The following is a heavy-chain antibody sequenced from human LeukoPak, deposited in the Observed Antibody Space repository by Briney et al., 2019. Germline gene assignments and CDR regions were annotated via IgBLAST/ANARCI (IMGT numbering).Heavy chain of an antibody. J-gene: IGHJ4*02. CDR2: ISYDGSNK. CDR3: ARDGYYYGSGSYDYYLDY. Sequence: GGSLRLSCAASGFTFSSYAMHWVRQAPGKGLEWVAVISYDGSNKYYADSVKGRFTISRDNSKNTLYLQMNSLRAEDTAVYYCARDGYYYGSGSYDYYLDYWGQGTLVTVSS. D-gene: IGHD3-10*01. V-gene: IGHV3-30-3*01. CDR1: GFTFSSYA.